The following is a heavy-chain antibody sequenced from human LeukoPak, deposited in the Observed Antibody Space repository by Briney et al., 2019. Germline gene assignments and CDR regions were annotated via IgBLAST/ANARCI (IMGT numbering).Heavy chain of an antibody. CDR3: ARDNPTMIVVGSDY. Sequence: PGGSLRLSCAASGFTFSSYSMNWVRQAPGKGLEWVSYISSSSSTIYYADYVKGRFTISRDNAKNSLYLQMNSLRAEDTAVYYCARDNPTMIVVGSDYWGQGTLVTVSS. D-gene: IGHD3-22*01. CDR1: GFTFSSYS. J-gene: IGHJ4*02. CDR2: ISSSSSTI. V-gene: IGHV3-48*01.